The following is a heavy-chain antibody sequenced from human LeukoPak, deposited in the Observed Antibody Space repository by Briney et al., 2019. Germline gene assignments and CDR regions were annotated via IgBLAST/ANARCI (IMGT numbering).Heavy chain of an antibody. CDR1: GFTFSDYY. CDR2: ISSSSSYT. V-gene: IGHV3-11*06. D-gene: IGHD2-2*01. J-gene: IGHJ4*02. CDR3: ARAGDIVVVPAAHLDY. Sequence: GGSLRLSCAASGFTFSDYYMSWIRQAPGKGLEGVSYISSSSSYTNYADSVKGRFTISRDNAKNSLYLQMNSLRAEDTAVYYCARAGDIVVVPAAHLDYWGQGTLVTVSS.